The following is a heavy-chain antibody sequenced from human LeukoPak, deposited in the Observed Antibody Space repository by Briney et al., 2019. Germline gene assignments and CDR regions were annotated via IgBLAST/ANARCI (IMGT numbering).Heavy chain of an antibody. D-gene: IGHD1-26*01. Sequence: PSETLSLTCTVSVDSISSSSYYCGWGRQPPGKVLEWIWSIYYSGSTYYNPSLQSRGTISVDTSKNQFSMNVSSVTVADTAVYYCARGGGSYYVDYWGQGTLVTVSS. CDR3: ARGGGSYYVDY. CDR2: IYYSGST. CDR1: VDSISSSSYY. J-gene: IGHJ4*02. V-gene: IGHV4-39*07.